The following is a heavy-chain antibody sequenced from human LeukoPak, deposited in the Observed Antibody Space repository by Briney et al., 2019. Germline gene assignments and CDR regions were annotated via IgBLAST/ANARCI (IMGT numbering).Heavy chain of an antibody. V-gene: IGHV3-20*04. CDR2: INWNGGST. CDR1: GFTFDDYG. Sequence: GGSLRLSCAASGFTFDDYGMSWVRQAPGKGLEWVSGINWNGGSTGYADSVKGRFTISRDNAKNSLYLQMNSLRAEDTALYYCARVWDILTGYYSPLDYWGQGTLVIVSS. CDR3: ARVWDILTGYYSPLDY. D-gene: IGHD3-9*01. J-gene: IGHJ4*02.